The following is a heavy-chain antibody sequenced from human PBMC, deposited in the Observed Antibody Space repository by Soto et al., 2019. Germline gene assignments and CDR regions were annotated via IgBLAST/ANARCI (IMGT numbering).Heavy chain of an antibody. CDR1: GFTFSSYA. V-gene: IGHV3-23*01. CDR2: IRDSGGST. D-gene: IGHD3-22*01. Sequence: GGSLRLSCAASGFTFSSYAMSWVRQAPGKGLECVSSIRDSGGSTYYADSVKGRFTISRDNSKNTLYLQMNSLRAEDTAVYYCAKDKDYYDSSGYYDYWGQGTLVTVSS. CDR3: AKDKDYYDSSGYYDY. J-gene: IGHJ4*02.